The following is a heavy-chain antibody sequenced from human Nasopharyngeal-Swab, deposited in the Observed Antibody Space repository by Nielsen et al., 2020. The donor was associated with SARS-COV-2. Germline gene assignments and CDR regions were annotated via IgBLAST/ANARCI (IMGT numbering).Heavy chain of an antibody. D-gene: IGHD2-2*01. V-gene: IGHV4-59*01. CDR2: IYYSGST. J-gene: IGHJ3*02. CDR3: ARVLGSIVVVPAAMPVYAFDI. Sequence: WIRQPPGKGLVWIGYIYYSGSTNYNPSLKSRVTISVDTSKNQFSLKLSSVTAADTAVYYCARVLGSIVVVPAAMPVYAFDIWGQGTMVTVSS.